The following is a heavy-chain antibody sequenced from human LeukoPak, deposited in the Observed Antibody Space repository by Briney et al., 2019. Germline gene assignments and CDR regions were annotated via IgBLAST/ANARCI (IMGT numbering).Heavy chain of an antibody. CDR1: GFTFSEYY. CDR3: AREGVNTSGLDY. D-gene: IGHD3-16*01. CDR2: ISSSGSTI. J-gene: IGHJ4*02. V-gene: IGHV3-11*04. Sequence: GGSLRLSCAASGFTFSEYYMSWLRQAPGKGLEWVSYISSSGSTIYYADSVKGRFTISRDNAKKTLLLQLNSLRAEDTAVYFCAREGVNTSGLDYWGQGTLVTVSS.